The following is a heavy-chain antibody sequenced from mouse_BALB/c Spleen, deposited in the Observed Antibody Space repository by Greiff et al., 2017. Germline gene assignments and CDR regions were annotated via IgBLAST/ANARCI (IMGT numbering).Heavy chain of an antibody. V-gene: IGHV5-6-5*01. Sequence: EVQLVESGGGLVKPGGSLKLSCAASGFTFSSYAMSWVRQTPEKRLEWVASISSGGSTYYPDSVKGRLTISRDNARNILYLQMSSLRSEDTAMYYCARWLGSYAMDYWGQGTSVTVSS. CDR2: ISSGGST. CDR1: GFTFSSYA. CDR3: ARWLGSYAMDY. D-gene: IGHD2-2*01. J-gene: IGHJ4*01.